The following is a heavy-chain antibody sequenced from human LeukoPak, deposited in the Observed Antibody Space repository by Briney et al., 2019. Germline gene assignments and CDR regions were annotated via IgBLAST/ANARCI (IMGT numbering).Heavy chain of an antibody. CDR2: ISWNSGSI. CDR3: ARRSGNGWYYFDS. CDR1: GFTFDDCA. Sequence: PGGSLRLSCAASGFTFDDCAMHWVRQAPGKGLEWVSGISWNSGSIVYADSVKGRFTISRDNAKKSLYLQMNRLRAEDMAFYYCARRSGNGWYYFDSWGQGTLVTVSS. J-gene: IGHJ4*02. V-gene: IGHV3-9*03. D-gene: IGHD6-19*01.